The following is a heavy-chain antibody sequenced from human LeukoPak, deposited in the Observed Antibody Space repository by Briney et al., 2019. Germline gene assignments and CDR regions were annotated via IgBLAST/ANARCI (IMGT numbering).Heavy chain of an antibody. V-gene: IGHV5-10-1*01. CDR2: IDPSDSYT. CDR1: GYSFTRYW. Sequence: GESLRISCKGSGYSFTRYWNSWVRQMPGKGLEWMGRIDPSDSYTNYSPSFQGHVTISADKSISTAYLQWSSLKASDTAMYYCARHALYSSGWYKTDFDYWGQGTLVTVSS. J-gene: IGHJ4*02. D-gene: IGHD6-19*01. CDR3: ARHALYSSGWYKTDFDY.